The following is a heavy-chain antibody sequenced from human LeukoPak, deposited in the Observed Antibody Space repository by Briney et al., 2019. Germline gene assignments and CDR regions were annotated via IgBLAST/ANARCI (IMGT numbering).Heavy chain of an antibody. J-gene: IGHJ5*02. CDR2: IYYSGST. CDR1: GGSISSGDYS. Sequence: SETLSLTCTVSGGSISSGDYSWSWIRQPPGKGLEWIGYIYYSGSTYYNPSLKSRVTISVDTSKNQFSLKLSSVTAADTAVYYCAREYRDITQNWFDPWGQGTLVTVSS. V-gene: IGHV4-30-4*08. CDR3: AREYRDITQNWFDP. D-gene: IGHD4-17*01.